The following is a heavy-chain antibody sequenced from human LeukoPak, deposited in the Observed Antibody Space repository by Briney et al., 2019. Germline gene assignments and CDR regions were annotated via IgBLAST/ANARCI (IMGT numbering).Heavy chain of an antibody. J-gene: IGHJ4*02. D-gene: IGHD3-10*01. CDR1: GGSFSGYY. Sequence: SETLSLTCAVYGGSFSGYYWSWIRQPPGEGLEWIGEINHSGSTNYNPSLKSRVTISVDTSRNQFSLKLSSVTAADTAVYYCAGLYGSGSSLSYYYFDYWGQGTLVTVSS. CDR2: INHSGST. CDR3: AGLYGSGSSLSYYYFDY. V-gene: IGHV4-34*01.